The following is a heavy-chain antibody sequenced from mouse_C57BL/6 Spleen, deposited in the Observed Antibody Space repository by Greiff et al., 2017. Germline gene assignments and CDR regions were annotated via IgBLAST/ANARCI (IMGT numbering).Heavy chain of an antibody. CDR3: SRCDGYAWYFDV. CDR2: IDPGNGNT. CDR1: GFAFKNTY. J-gene: IGHJ1*03. Sequence: VQLKESVAELVRPGASVKLSCTASGFAFKNTYMHWVKQRPGQGLEWIGRIDPGNGNTNYAPKFQGKATITADTSSNTAYLQLSSLTSEDTAIYYCSRCDGYAWYFDVWGTGTTVTVSS. D-gene: IGHD2-3*01. V-gene: IGHV14-3*01.